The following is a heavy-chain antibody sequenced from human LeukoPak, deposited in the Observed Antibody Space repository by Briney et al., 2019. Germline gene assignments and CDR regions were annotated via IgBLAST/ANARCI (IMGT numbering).Heavy chain of an antibody. D-gene: IGHD3-3*01. CDR2: ISAYNGNT. J-gene: IGHJ4*02. Sequence: GASAKVSCKASGGTFSSYAISWVRQAPGQGLEWMGWISAYNGNTNYAQKLQGRVTMTTDTSTSTAYMELRSLRSDDTAVYYCARVSPGIFGVVSHGITPFDYWGQGTLVTVSS. CDR3: ARVSPGIFGVVSHGITPFDY. CDR1: GGTFSSYA. V-gene: IGHV1-18*01.